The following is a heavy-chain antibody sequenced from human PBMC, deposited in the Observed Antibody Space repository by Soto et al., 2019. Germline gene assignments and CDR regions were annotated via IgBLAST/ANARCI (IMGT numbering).Heavy chain of an antibody. CDR1: GFIVSSNY. V-gene: IGHV3-53*01. CDR3: ASDPREQYGMDV. CDR2: IYSGGST. Sequence: EVQVVESGGGLIQPGGSLRLSCAASGFIVSSNYMSWVRQAPGKGLEWVSVIYSGGSTYYADSVKGRFTISRDNSKNTLYLQMNSLRVEDTAVYYCASDPREQYGMDVWGQGTTVTVSS. J-gene: IGHJ6*02.